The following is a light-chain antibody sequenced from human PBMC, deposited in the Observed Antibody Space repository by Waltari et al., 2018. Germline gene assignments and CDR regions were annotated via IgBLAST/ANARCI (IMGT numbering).Light chain of an antibody. V-gene: IGLV3-21*04. CDR2: YDS. J-gene: IGLJ2*01. CDR1: HLGSTS. CDR3: QVWDSSSDHVV. Sequence: SYVLTQPPSVSVAPGKTARITCGGNHLGSTSVHWYQQKPGQAPVLVIYYDSDRPSGIPERFSGSNSGNTATLTISRVEAGDEADYYCQVWDSSSDHVVFGGGTKLTVL.